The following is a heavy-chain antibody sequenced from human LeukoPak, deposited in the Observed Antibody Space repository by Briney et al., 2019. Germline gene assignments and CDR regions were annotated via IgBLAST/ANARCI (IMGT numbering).Heavy chain of an antibody. D-gene: IGHD2-2*01. CDR1: GFTFSSYA. CDR3: AKDRHCSSTTCSRYFEY. J-gene: IGHJ4*02. Sequence: GGSLRLSCAASGFTFSSYAMRWVRHAPGKGLEWVSAISTNGGSTYYADSVRGRFTVSRDNAMNTLYLQMNSLRAEDTAVYYCAKDRHCSSTTCSRYFEYWGQGTLVTVSS. CDR2: ISTNGGST. V-gene: IGHV3-23*01.